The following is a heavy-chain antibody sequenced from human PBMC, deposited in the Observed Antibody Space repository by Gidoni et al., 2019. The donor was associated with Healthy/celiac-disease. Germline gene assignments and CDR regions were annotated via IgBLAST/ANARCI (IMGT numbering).Heavy chain of an antibody. CDR2: IRGSGGST. D-gene: IGHD3-16*01. V-gene: IGHV3-23*01. Sequence: EVQLLESWGGLVQPGGSLRLSCAASGFTFSSDAMSWVRQAPGKGLEWVSVIRGSGGSTYYADSVKGRFTISRDNSKNTLYLQMNSLRAEDTAVYYCAKGTNGGWGFDYWGQGTLVTVSS. CDR3: AKGTNGGWGFDY. CDR1: GFTFSSDA. J-gene: IGHJ4*02.